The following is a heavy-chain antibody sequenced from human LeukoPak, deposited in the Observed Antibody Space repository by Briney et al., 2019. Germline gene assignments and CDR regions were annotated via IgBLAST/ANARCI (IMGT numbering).Heavy chain of an antibody. J-gene: IGHJ4*02. D-gene: IGHD2-2*01. CDR1: GFTFSSYA. V-gene: IGHV3-23*01. CDR2: ISGSGGST. CDR3: AKDGFHCSSTSCYGEYFDY. Sequence: PGGSLRLSCAASGFTFSSYAMSWVRQAPGKGLEWVSAISGSGGSTYYADSVKGRFTISRDNSKNTLYLQMNSLRAEDTAVYYCAKDGFHCSSTSCYGEYFDYWGQGTLVTVSS.